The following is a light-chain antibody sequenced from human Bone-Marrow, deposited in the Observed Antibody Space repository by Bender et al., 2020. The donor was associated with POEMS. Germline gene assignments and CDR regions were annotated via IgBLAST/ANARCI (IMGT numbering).Light chain of an antibody. CDR3: FSATGNTLG. CDR2: KDT. V-gene: IGLV3-27*01. J-gene: IGLJ2*01. Sequence: SYELTQPPSVSVSPGQTAWITCSGDVLAKKYVRWFQQKPGQAPLLVIYKDTERPSGIPERFSGSSSGTTVTLVISGAQVEDEADYFCFSATGNTLGFGGGTKVTVL. CDR1: VLAKKY.